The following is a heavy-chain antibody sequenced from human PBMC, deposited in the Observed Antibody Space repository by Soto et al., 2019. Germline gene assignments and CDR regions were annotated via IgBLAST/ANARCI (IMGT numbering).Heavy chain of an antibody. CDR1: GGSISSGGYY. CDR3: ARATITMVRGGRGYGMDV. J-gene: IGHJ6*02. CDR2: IYYSGST. D-gene: IGHD3-10*01. Sequence: SETLSLTCTVSGGSISSGGYYWSWIRQHPGKGLEWIGYIYYSGSTYYNPSLKSRVTISVDTSKNQFSLKLSSVTAADTAVYYCARATITMVRGGRGYGMDVWGQGTTATVSS. V-gene: IGHV4-31*03.